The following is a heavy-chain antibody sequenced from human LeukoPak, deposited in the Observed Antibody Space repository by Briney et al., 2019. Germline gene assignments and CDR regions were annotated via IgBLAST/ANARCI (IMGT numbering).Heavy chain of an antibody. CDR1: GXTISSHW. J-gene: IGHJ4*02. V-gene: IGHV3-74*01. Sequence: GGSLRLSWAGSGXTISSHWMHWVRQAPGKGLVWVSRIDSDGITTNYADSVKGRFTIARDNAKNTLYLQMNSLRAEDTAVYHCARGCSNGACCGDYWGQGTLVTVSS. CDR3: ARGCSNGACCGDY. CDR2: IDSDGITT. D-gene: IGHD2-8*01.